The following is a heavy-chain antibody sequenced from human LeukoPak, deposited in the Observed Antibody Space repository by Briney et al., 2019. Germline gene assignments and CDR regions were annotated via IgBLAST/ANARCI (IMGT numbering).Heavy chain of an antibody. V-gene: IGHV3-21*01. CDR3: AKGSRDQQAGTVYYFDY. CDR1: GFTFSSYS. D-gene: IGHD6-19*01. Sequence: PGGSLRLSCAASGFTFSSYSMNWVRQAPGKGLEWVSSISSSSRSYIYYADSVKGRFTISRDNAKNSLYLQMNSLRAEDTALYYCAKGSRDQQAGTVYYFDYWGQGTLVTVSS. CDR2: ISSSSRSYI. J-gene: IGHJ4*02.